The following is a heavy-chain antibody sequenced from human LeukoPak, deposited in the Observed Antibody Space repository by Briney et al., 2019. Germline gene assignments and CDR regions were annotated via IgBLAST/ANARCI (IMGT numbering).Heavy chain of an antibody. Sequence: GGSLRLSCAASGFTVSSNYMSWVRQAPGKGLEWVSVIYSGGSTYYADSVKGRFTISRDNSKNTLYLQMNSLRAEDTAVYYCAREGRVVVAATRAYYYGMDVWGQGTTVTVSS. D-gene: IGHD2-15*01. CDR1: GFTVSSNY. J-gene: IGHJ6*02. CDR2: IYSGGST. V-gene: IGHV3-66*01. CDR3: AREGRVVVAATRAYYYGMDV.